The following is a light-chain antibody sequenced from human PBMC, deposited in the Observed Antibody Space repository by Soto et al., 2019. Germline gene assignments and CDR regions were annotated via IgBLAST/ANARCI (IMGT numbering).Light chain of an antibody. CDR3: KQYNNWAPYT. CDR1: QSVISN. V-gene: IGKV3-15*01. J-gene: IGKJ2*01. Sequence: EIVMTQSPATLSVSPGERATLSCRASQSVISNLAWSQQKPCQPPRLLIYGASTRATGIPARFSGSGSGTEFTITISSLHTEDFAVYYCKQYNNWAPYTFGQGPKLQIK. CDR2: GAS.